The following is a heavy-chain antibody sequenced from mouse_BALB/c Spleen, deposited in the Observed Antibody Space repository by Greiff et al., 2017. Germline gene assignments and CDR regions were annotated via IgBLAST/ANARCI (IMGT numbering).Heavy chain of an antibody. D-gene: IGHD1-1*01. CDR2: INPYNGDT. V-gene: IGHV1-20*02. Sequence: EVQLKQSGPELVKPGASVKISCKASGYSFTGYFMNWVMQSHGKSLEWIGRINPYNGDTFYNQKFKGKATLTVDKSSSTAHMELRSLASEDSAVYYCARGYYGSSYAMDYWGQGTSVTVSS. CDR1: GYSFTGYF. J-gene: IGHJ4*01. CDR3: ARGYYGSSYAMDY.